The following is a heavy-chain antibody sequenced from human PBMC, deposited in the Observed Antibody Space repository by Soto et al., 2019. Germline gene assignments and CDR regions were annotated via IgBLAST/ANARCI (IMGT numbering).Heavy chain of an antibody. J-gene: IGHJ5*02. D-gene: IGHD6-6*01. CDR2: MYHSRSN. V-gene: IGHV4-59*08. Sequence: XXTLSLTXXXXGGXISSXXXXXXXXXPXKXXEWXXXMYHSRSNNYNRSXKDRVAISVDTSKNQFSLKLSSVTAADTAVXYCAGXXVEYSXPXXXXFDPWGQGTLVXVSS. CDR1: GGXISSXX. CDR3: AGXXVEYSXPXXXXFDP.